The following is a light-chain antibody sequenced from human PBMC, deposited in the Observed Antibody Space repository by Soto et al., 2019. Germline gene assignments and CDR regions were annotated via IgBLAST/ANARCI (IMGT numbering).Light chain of an antibody. V-gene: IGLV2-14*01. CDR3: NSFTSISTWV. Sequence: QSALTQPASVSGSPGQSITISCTGTSSDVGAYNYVSWYQQHPGKAPKLMIYEVSNRPSGVSNRFSGSKSVNTASLTISGLKAEDEADYYCNSFTSISTWVFGGGTQLTV. CDR1: SSDVGAYNY. CDR2: EVS. J-gene: IGLJ3*02.